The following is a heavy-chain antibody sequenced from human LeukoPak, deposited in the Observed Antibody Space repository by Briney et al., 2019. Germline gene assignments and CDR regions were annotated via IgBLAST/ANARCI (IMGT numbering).Heavy chain of an antibody. CDR3: ARAYYDSSGFH. D-gene: IGHD3-22*01. J-gene: IGHJ4*02. CDR1: GGSFSGYY. CDR2: ISSDGDTM. Sequence: LSLTCAVYGGSFSGYYWSWIRQPPGKGLEWILYISSDGDTMYHSDSVSGRFTISRDNAKNSLYLQMNSLRAEDTAIYYCARAYYDSSGFHWGQGTLVTVSS. V-gene: IGHV3-11*04.